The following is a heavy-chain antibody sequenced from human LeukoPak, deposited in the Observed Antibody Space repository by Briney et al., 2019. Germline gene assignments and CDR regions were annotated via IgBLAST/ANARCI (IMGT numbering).Heavy chain of an antibody. Sequence: PGGSLRLSCAASGFTFSSYAMSWVRQAPGKGLEWVSAISGSGGSTYYADSMKGRFTISRDNSKNTLYLQMNSLRAEDTAVYYCAKDTAVAGAYYFDYWGQGTLVTVSS. CDR3: AKDTAVAGAYYFDY. V-gene: IGHV3-23*01. CDR1: GFTFSSYA. J-gene: IGHJ4*02. D-gene: IGHD6-19*01. CDR2: ISGSGGST.